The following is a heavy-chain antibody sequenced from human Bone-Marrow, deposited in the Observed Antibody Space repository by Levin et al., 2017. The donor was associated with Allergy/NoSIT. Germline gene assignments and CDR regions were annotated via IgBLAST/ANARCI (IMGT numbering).Heavy chain of an antibody. CDR2: ISWNSGSR. J-gene: IGHJ4*02. CDR3: ARDKRAATPYYLDD. V-gene: IGHV3-9*01. CDR1: GFTFDDYA. Sequence: GGSLRLSCAASGFTFDDYAMHWVRQAPGKGLEWVSGISWNSGSRGYADSVKGRFTISRDNAKNSLYLQMNSLRPEDTALYYWARDKRAATPYYLDDWGQGPLVTVSS. D-gene: IGHD2-15*01.